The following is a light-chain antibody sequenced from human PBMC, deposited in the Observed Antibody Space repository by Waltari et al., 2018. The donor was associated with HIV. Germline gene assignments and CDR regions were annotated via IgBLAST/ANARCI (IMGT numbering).Light chain of an antibody. CDR3: RVWNTGHDQFVV. CDR2: DDL. V-gene: IGLV3-21*02. CDR1: EIGDKN. Sequence: SSELTQPPSVSVAPGQTATITCRQLEIGDKNDHWYQQKSGQVPALVVYDDLDRRAGIPDRCSVSNSGDTATLTIIRVEPGDEADYYCRVWNTGHDQFVVFGGGTKLTVL. J-gene: IGLJ2*01.